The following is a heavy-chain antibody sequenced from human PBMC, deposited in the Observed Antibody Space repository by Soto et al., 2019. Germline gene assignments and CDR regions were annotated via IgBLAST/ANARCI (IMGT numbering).Heavy chain of an antibody. CDR3: ASPQTLSVSTIGYFDY. CDR1: GYTFTGYY. V-gene: IGHV1-2*04. Sequence: ASVKVSCKASGYTFTGYYMHWVRQAPGQGLEWMGWINPNSGGTNYAQKFQGWVTMTRDTSISTAYMELSRLRSDDTVLYYCASPQTLSVSTIGYFDYWGHGTLVTVSS. D-gene: IGHD5-12*01. CDR2: INPNSGGT. J-gene: IGHJ4*01.